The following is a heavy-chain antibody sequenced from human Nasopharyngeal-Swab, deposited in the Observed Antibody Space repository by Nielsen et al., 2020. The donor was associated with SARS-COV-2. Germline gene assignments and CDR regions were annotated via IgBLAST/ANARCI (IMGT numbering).Heavy chain of an antibody. Sequence: WIRQPPGKGLEWIGYIYHSGSTYYNPSLKSRVTISVDTSKNQFSLKLSSVTAADTAVYYCARGRKQQLVLRWFDPWGQGTLVTVSS. J-gene: IGHJ5*02. CDR3: ARGRKQQLVLRWFDP. V-gene: IGHV4-31*02. D-gene: IGHD6-13*01. CDR2: IYHSGST.